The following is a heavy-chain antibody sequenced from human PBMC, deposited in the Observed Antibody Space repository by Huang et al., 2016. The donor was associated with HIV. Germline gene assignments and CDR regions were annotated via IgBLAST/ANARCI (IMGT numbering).Heavy chain of an antibody. CDR2: LDPEEGET. Sequence: QVQLVESGAELKKPGASVRVSCKVSGYTVSELSLHWVRQAPEKGLEGMGGLDPEEGETIYAQRLQGRGTMTEDTSTDTAYMELSSLRPEDTAVYYCATSTPDVGAGVLRSAFDIWGQGTMVTVSS. D-gene: IGHD2-15*01. V-gene: IGHV1-24*01. CDR3: ATSTPDVGAGVLRSAFDI. CDR1: GYTVSELS. J-gene: IGHJ3*02.